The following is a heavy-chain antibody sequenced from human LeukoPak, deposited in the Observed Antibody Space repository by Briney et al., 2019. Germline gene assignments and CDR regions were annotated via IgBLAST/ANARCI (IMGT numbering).Heavy chain of an antibody. CDR3: ARDFGRWFLDY. CDR1: GFTFSSYW. CDR2: VKQDGSEK. J-gene: IGHJ4*02. D-gene: IGHD4-23*01. Sequence: GGSLRLSCAASGFTFSSYWMSWVRQAPGKGLEWVANVKQDGSEKFYVDSVKGRFTISRDNAKNSLYLQMNSLRAEDTAVYYCARDFGRWFLDYWGQGTLVTVSS. V-gene: IGHV3-7*01.